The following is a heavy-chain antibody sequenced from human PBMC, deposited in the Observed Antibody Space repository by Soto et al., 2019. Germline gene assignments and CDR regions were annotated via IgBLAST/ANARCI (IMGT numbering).Heavy chain of an antibody. D-gene: IGHD2-8*02. CDR2: IYYSGST. Sequence: PSETLSLTCTVSGGSISSYYWSWIRQPPGKGLEWIGYIYYSGSTNYNPSLKSRVTISVDTSKNQFSLKLTSVTAADTAVYYCAGDKITGFFDYWGQGTLLTVSS. V-gene: IGHV4-59*12. CDR1: GGSISSYY. CDR3: AGDKITGFFDY. J-gene: IGHJ4*02.